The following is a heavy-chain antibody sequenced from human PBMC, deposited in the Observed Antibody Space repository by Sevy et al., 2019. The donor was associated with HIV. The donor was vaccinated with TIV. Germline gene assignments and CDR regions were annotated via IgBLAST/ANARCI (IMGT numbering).Heavy chain of an antibody. D-gene: IGHD3-22*01. Sequence: GGSLRLSCAASGFTFSNAWMSWVRQAPGKGLEWVGRIKSKTDGGTTDYAAPVKGRFTISRDDSKNTLDLQMNSLKTEDTAVYYCTTHLNYYDSSGYYDPEYYFDYWGQGTLVTVSS. CDR1: GFTFSNAW. CDR3: TTHLNYYDSSGYYDPEYYFDY. J-gene: IGHJ4*02. V-gene: IGHV3-15*01. CDR2: IKSKTDGGTT.